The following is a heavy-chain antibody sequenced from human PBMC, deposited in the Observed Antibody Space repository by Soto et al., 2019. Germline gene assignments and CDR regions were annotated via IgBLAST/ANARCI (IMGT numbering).Heavy chain of an antibody. V-gene: IGHV4-28*01. Sequence: QVQLQESGPGLVKPSDTLSLTCAVSGYSISSSNWWGWIRQPPGKGLEWIGYIYYSGTTYYNPSLKTRVTMSVDTSKNQCSLKLTSVTAVDTAVYYCARREIQGPIDYWGQGTLVTVSS. CDR1: GYSISSSNW. D-gene: IGHD1-26*01. CDR2: IYYSGTT. J-gene: IGHJ4*02. CDR3: ARREIQGPIDY.